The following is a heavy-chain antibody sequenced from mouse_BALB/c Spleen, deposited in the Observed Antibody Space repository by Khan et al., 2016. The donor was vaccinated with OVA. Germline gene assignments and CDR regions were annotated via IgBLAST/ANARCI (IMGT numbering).Heavy chain of an antibody. V-gene: IGHV5-17*02. Sequence: EVKLVESGGGLVQPGGSRKLSCAASGFTFSTFGMHWVRQAPEKGLEWVAYIGSDSSTFSSADTVKGRFTISSDNPTTTLLLQMTSLRSEATARYYCASARFLSWFDSWGQGTRVTVSA. CDR3: ASARFLSWFDS. J-gene: IGHJ3*01. CDR2: IGSDSSTF. CDR1: GFTFSTFG.